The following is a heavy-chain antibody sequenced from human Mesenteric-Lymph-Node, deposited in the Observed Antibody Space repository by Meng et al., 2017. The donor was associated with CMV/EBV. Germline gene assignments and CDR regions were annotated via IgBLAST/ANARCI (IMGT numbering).Heavy chain of an antibody. CDR2: INPSGGT. CDR3: ARDRDTTPRGVMGY. D-gene: IGHD3-10*01. CDR1: GYTFTSYY. Sequence: ASVKVSCKASGYTFTSYYMHWVRQAPGQGLEWMGIINPSGGTNFAQRFQGRVTMTRDTSISTAYMELSSLISDDTAVYYCARDRDTTPRGVMGYCGQGTLVTVSS. J-gene: IGHJ4*02. V-gene: IGHV1-2*02.